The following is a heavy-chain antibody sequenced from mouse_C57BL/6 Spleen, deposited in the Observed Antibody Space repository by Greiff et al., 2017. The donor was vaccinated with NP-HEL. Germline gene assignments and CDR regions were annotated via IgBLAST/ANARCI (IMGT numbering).Heavy chain of an antibody. D-gene: IGHD1-1*01. J-gene: IGHJ2*01. V-gene: IGHV1-64*01. Sequence: QVQLKQPGAELVKPGASVKLSCKASGYTFTSYWMHWVKQRPGQGLEWIGMIHPNSGSTNYNEKFKSKATLTVDKSSSTAYMQLSSLTSEDSAVYSCARDGSSHLYFDYWGQGTTLTVSS. CDR1: GYTFTSYW. CDR2: IHPNSGST. CDR3: ARDGSSHLYFDY.